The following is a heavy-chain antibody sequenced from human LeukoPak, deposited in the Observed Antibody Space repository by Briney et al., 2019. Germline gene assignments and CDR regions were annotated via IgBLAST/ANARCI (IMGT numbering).Heavy chain of an antibody. CDR1: GGSISSYY. CDR2: IYYSGST. D-gene: IGHD3-10*01. CDR3: ARSALLWFGELLPGDY. J-gene: IGHJ4*02. Sequence: PSETLSLTCTVSGGSISSYYWSWIRQPPGKGLEWIGYIYYSGSTNYNPSLKSRVTISVDTSKNQFSLKLSSATAADTAVYYCARSALLWFGELLPGDYWGQGTLVTVSS. V-gene: IGHV4-59*01.